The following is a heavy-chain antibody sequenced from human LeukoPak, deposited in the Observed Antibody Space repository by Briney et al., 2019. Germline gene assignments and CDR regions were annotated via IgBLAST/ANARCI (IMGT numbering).Heavy chain of an antibody. CDR3: ARDDVVSKAIDY. CDR1: GFTFSDYY. V-gene: IGHV3-69-1*01. D-gene: IGHD3-22*01. CDR2: ISSSSTK. J-gene: IGHJ4*02. Sequence: PGGSLRLSCAASGFTFSDYYMSWNRQAPGKGLEWVSYISSSSTKYYVDSVKGRFTISRDNAKNSLYLQMNSLRAEDTAVYYCARDDVVSKAIDYWGQGTLVTVSS.